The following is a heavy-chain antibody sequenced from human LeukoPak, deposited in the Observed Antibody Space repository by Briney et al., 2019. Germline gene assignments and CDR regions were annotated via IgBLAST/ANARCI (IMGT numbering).Heavy chain of an antibody. CDR2: IYTSGST. Sequence: SETLSLTCTVSGGSISSYYWSWIRQPAGKGLEWMGRIYTSGSTNYNPSLKSRVTMSVDTSKNQFSLKLSSVTAADTAVYYCAREDRLYYYDSSGYYSANWFDPWGQGTLVTVSS. CDR1: GGSISSYY. CDR3: AREDRLYYYDSSGYYSANWFDP. D-gene: IGHD3-22*01. J-gene: IGHJ5*02. V-gene: IGHV4-4*07.